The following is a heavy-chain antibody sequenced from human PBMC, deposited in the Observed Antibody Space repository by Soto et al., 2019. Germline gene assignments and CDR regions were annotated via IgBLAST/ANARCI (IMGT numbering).Heavy chain of an antibody. Sequence: QVQLVESGGGVVQPGRSLRLSYAASGFTFSSYAMHWVRQAPGKGLEWVAVISYDGSNKYYADSVKGRFTISRDNSKNTLYLQMNSLRAEDTALYYCARVTIAVAGTAGDFDLWGRGTLVTVSS. D-gene: IGHD6-19*01. CDR3: ARVTIAVAGTAGDFDL. J-gene: IGHJ2*01. CDR2: ISYDGSNK. CDR1: GFTFSSYA. V-gene: IGHV3-30-3*01.